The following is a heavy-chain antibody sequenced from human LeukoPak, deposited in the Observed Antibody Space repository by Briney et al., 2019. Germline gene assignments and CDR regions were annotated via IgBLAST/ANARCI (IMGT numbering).Heavy chain of an antibody. J-gene: IGHJ3*02. CDR2: TYYRSKWYN. CDR1: GDSVSSNSTA. Sequence: SRTLSLTFAISGDSVSSNSTAWNWIRQSPSRGLEWLGRTYYRSKWYNDYTVSVKSRITFNPDTSKNQFSLHLNSVTPEDTAVYYCARKRLSADSFDIWGQGALVTVSS. CDR3: ARKRLSADSFDI. V-gene: IGHV6-1*01. D-gene: IGHD4/OR15-4a*01.